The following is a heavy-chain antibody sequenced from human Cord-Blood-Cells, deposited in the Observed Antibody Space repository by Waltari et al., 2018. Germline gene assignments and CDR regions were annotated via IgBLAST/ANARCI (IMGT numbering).Heavy chain of an antibody. J-gene: IGHJ4*02. Sequence: QVQLVQSGAEVQKPGASVTVSCQASGYTFPGYYMPGVRQAPGQGLEWMGWINPNSGGTNYAQKFQGRVTMTRDTSISTAYMELSRLRSDDTAVYYCASETGDIGYWGQGTLVTVSS. D-gene: IGHD7-27*01. CDR3: ASETGDIGY. CDR2: INPNSGGT. CDR1: GYTFPGYY. V-gene: IGHV1-2*02.